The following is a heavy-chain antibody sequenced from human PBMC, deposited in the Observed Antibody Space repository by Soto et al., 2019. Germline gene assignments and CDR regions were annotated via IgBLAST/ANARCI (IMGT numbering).Heavy chain of an antibody. CDR2: ISYDGSNK. J-gene: IGHJ6*02. CDR3: ARGGRMSYYYYGMDV. D-gene: IGHD2-8*01. CDR1: GFTFSSYA. Sequence: QVQLVESGGGVVQPGRSLRLSCAASGFTFSSYAMHWVRQAPGKGLEWGAVISYDGSNKYYADSVKGRFTISRDNSKNTLYLQMNSLRAEDTAVYYCARGGRMSYYYYGMDVWGQGTTVTVSS. V-gene: IGHV3-30-3*01.